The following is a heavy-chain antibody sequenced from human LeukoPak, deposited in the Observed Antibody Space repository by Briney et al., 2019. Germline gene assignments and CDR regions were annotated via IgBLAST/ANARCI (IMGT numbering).Heavy chain of an antibody. CDR1: GGSISSYY. CDR3: ARAPGNDYYPYYYMDV. Sequence: KPSETMSLTCTVSGGSISSYYWSWIRQPPGKGLEWIGYIYYSGSTNYNPSLKSRVTISVDTSKNQFSLKVSSVTAADTAVYYCARAPGNDYYPYYYMDVWGKGTTVTVSS. D-gene: IGHD4/OR15-4a*01. V-gene: IGHV4-59*01. CDR2: IYYSGST. J-gene: IGHJ6*03.